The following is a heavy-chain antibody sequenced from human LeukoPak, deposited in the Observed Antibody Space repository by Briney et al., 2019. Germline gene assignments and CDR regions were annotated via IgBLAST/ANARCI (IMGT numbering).Heavy chain of an antibody. D-gene: IGHD7-27*01. Sequence: SQTLSLTCAISGDSVSSSSAAWNGIRQSPSRGLEWLGRTYYRSKWYNDYAVSVKSRITINPDTSKNQVSLQLNSVTPEDTAVYYCSKARGTNWGFDSWGQGTLVTVSS. CDR3: SKARGTNWGFDS. CDR2: TYYRSKWYN. J-gene: IGHJ4*02. V-gene: IGHV6-1*01. CDR1: GDSVSSSSAA.